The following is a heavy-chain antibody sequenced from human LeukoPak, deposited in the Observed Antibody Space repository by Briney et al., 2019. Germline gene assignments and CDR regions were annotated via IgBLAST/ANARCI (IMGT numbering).Heavy chain of an antibody. V-gene: IGHV3-30-3*01. CDR3: ASPHGSSSSWYYVDY. CDR1: GFTFSSYA. J-gene: IGHJ4*02. CDR2: ISYDGSNK. Sequence: GGSLRLSCAASGFTFSSYAMHWVRQAPGKGLEWVAVISYDGSNKYYADSVKGRFTISRDNSKNTLYLQMNSLRAEDTAVYYCASPHGSSSSWYYVDYWGQGTLVTVSS. D-gene: IGHD6-13*01.